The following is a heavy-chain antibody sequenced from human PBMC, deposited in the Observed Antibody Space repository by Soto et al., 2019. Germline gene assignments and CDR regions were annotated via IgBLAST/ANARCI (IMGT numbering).Heavy chain of an antibody. CDR2: FNPTSGST. V-gene: IGHV1-46*01. CDR3: AIDLAAGDY. Sequence: QVQLVQSEAEVKKPGASVKLSCKASGYTFINYYIHWVRQAPGQGLEWMGIFNPTSGSTNYAQKFQGRVTLTMDTSTRTVYMELSRLRFDDTAVYYCAIDLAAGDYWGQGTLVTVSS. J-gene: IGHJ4*02. D-gene: IGHD6-13*01. CDR1: GYTFINYY.